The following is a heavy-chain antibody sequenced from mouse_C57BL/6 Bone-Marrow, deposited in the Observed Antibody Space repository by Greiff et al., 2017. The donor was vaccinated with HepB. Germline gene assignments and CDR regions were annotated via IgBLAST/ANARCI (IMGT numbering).Heavy chain of an antibody. CDR2: IYPRSGNT. J-gene: IGHJ3*01. CDR1: GYTFTSYG. Sequence: QVQLQQSGAELARPGASVKLSCKASGYTFTSYGISWVKQRTGQGLEWIGEIYPRSGNTYYNEKFKGKTTLTADKSSSTAYRERRSLTSEDAAGYCGARRGRQRRLRWCAYGGQGTLVTV. CDR3: ARRGRQRRLRWCAY. V-gene: IGHV1-81*01. D-gene: IGHD3-2*02.